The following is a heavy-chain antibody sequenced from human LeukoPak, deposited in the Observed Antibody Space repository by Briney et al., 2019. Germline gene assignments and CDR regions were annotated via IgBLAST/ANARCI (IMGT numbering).Heavy chain of an antibody. V-gene: IGHV1-69*13. J-gene: IGHJ4*02. Sequence: ASVKVSCKASGGTFSSYAISCVRQAPGQGLEWMGGIIPIFGTANYAQKFQGRVTITADESTSTAYMELSSLRSEDTAVYYCASGYYDSSGYYYYFDYWGQGTLVTVPS. D-gene: IGHD3-22*01. CDR1: GGTFSSYA. CDR3: ASGYYDSSGYYYYFDY. CDR2: IIPIFGTA.